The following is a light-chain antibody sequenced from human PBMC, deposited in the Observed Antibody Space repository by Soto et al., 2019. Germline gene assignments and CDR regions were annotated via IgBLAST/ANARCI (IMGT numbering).Light chain of an antibody. CDR3: QQRSNWPPKTF. Sequence: DIQMTQSPSSLSASVGDRVSITCRASQYISTYLNWYQQKPGKAPKLLIYAASNLQSGVPSRFSGSGSGTEFTLTISSLEPEDFAVYYCQQRSNWPPKTFFGQGTRLEIK. CDR1: QYISTY. CDR2: AAS. J-gene: IGKJ5*01. V-gene: IGKV1-39*01.